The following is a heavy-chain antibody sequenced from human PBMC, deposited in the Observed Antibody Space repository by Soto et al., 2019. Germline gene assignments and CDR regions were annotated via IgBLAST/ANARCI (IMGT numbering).Heavy chain of an antibody. Sequence: EVQLLESGGGLVRPGGSLRLSCAASGFTFYNYAMNWVRQAPGKGLEWVSTISGGGDGTYYADSVKGRFTISRDNSRNTVQLPMISPRAEDTAVYYWAKKGLGSLATYCTTGDCHYAFDVWGQGTLVTVSS. V-gene: IGHV3-23*01. CDR3: AKKGLGSLATYCTTGDCHYAFDV. J-gene: IGHJ3*01. D-gene: IGHD2-8*01. CDR1: GFTFYNYA. CDR2: ISGGGDGT.